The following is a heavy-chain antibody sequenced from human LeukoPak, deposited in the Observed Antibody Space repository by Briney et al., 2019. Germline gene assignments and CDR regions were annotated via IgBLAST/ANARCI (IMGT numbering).Heavy chain of an antibody. CDR2: IYHSGST. CDR1: GYSISSGYY. CDR3: ARGDPFYYYDSSGQPFDL. Sequence: SETLSLTCTVSGYSISSGYYWGWIRQPPGKGLEWIGSIYHSGSTYYNPSLKSRVTISVDTSKNQFSLKLSSVTAADTAVYYCARGDPFYYYDSSGQPFDLWGRGTLVTVSS. J-gene: IGHJ2*01. V-gene: IGHV4-38-2*02. D-gene: IGHD3-22*01.